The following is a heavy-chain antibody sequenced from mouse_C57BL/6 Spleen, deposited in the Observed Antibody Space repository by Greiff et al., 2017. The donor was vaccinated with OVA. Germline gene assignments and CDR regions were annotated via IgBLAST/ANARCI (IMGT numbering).Heavy chain of an antibody. CDR2: INYDGSST. CDR3: ARMGGYDYPFDY. V-gene: IGHV5-16*01. D-gene: IGHD2-4*01. CDR1: GFTFSDYY. Sequence: EVKVVESEGGLVQPGSSMKLSCTASGFTFSDYYMAWVRQVPEKGLEWVANINYDGSSTYYLDSLKSRFIISRDNAKNILYLQMSSLKSEDTATYYCARMGGYDYPFDYWGQGTTLTVSS. J-gene: IGHJ2*01.